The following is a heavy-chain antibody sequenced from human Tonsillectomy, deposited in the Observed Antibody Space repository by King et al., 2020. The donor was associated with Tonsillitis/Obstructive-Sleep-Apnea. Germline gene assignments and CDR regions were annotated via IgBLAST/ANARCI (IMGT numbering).Heavy chain of an antibody. V-gene: IGHV3-53*01. J-gene: IGHJ4*02. CDR3: ARDGDWNVGWYFDY. Sequence: VQLVESGGGLIQPGGSLRLSCAASGFTVSSNYMSWVRQAPGKGLEWVSVIYSGGSTYYADSVKGRFTISRDNSKNTLYLPMNSLRAEDTAVYYCARDGDWNVGWYFDYWGQGTLVTVSS. CDR2: IYSGGST. D-gene: IGHD1-1*01. CDR1: GFTVSSNY.